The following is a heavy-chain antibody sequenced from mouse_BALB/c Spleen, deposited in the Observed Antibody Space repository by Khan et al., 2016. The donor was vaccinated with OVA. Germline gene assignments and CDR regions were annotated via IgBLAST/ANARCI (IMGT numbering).Heavy chain of an antibody. V-gene: IGHV1S136*01. CDR2: INPYNGGT. D-gene: IGHD4-1*01. J-gene: IGHJ2*01. CDR1: GYIFTNYV. CDR3: ARGNWQSYYFDY. Sequence: EVQLQQSEPELVKPGASVKMSCKPSGYIFTNYVLHWVKQKPGQGLEWIGYINPYNGGTKYNEKFKGKATLASDKSSITAYMELSSLTSEDSAVYYCARGNWQSYYFDYWGQGTTLTLSS.